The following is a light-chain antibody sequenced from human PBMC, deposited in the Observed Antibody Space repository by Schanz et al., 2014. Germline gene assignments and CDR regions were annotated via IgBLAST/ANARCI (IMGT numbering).Light chain of an antibody. Sequence: QSALTQPASVSGSPGQSITISCTGTSSDAGVYNYVSWYQQYPGKAPKLMIYDVINRPSGVSDRFSGSKSGNTAYLTISGLQAEDEADYYCSSYIDNSRVFGGGTKLTVL. CDR2: DVI. CDR1: SSDAGVYNY. V-gene: IGLV2-14*01. J-gene: IGLJ2*01. CDR3: SSYIDNSRV.